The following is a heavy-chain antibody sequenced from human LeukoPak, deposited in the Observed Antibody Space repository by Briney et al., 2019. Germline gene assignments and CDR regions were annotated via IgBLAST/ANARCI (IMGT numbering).Heavy chain of an antibody. J-gene: IGHJ5*02. CDR3: ARHWTIGLRFDP. Sequence: SETLSLTCTVSGGSISSSSYYWGWIRQPPGKGLEWIGSIYYSGSTYYNPSLKSRVTISADTSKNQFSLKLSSVTAADAAVYYCARHWTIGLRFDPWGQGTLVTVSS. D-gene: IGHD3/OR15-3a*01. CDR2: IYYSGST. CDR1: GGSISSSSYY. V-gene: IGHV4-39*01.